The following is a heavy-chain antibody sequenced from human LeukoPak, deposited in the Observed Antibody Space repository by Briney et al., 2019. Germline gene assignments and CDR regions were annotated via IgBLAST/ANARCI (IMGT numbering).Heavy chain of an antibody. CDR1: GFSVSTNY. Sequence: GSLRLSCAASGFSVSTNYLTWVRQAPGKGLEWVLIIYGGGNTYYAGSVKGRFIISRDSSKNTLYLQMSSLRAEDTAVYYCARDDNWNDGRGLDDWGQGTLVTVSS. CDR3: ARDDNWNDGRGLDD. CDR2: IYGGGNT. V-gene: IGHV3-53*01. D-gene: IGHD1-1*01. J-gene: IGHJ4*02.